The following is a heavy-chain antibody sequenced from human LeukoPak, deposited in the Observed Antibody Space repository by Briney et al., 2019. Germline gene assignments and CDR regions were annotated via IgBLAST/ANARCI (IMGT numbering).Heavy chain of an antibody. D-gene: IGHD4-17*01. V-gene: IGHV3-23*01. Sequence: GGSLRLSCAASGFTFSSYAMSWVRQAPGKGLEWVSAISGSGGSTYYADSVTGRFTISRDNSKSTLYLQMNSLRAEDTAVYYCAKGGTVTIFHRPIGDYWGQGTLVTVSS. CDR2: ISGSGGST. J-gene: IGHJ4*02. CDR3: AKGGTVTIFHRPIGDY. CDR1: GFTFSSYA.